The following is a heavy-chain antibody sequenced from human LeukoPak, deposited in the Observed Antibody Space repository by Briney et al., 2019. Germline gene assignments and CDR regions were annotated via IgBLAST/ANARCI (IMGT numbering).Heavy chain of an antibody. CDR1: GLTFSSYS. D-gene: IGHD5-18*01. CDR2: ISSSSSYI. V-gene: IGHV3-21*01. CDR3: ARERAAMASDAFDI. J-gene: IGHJ3*02. Sequence: GGSLRLSCAASGLTFSSYSMNWVRQAPGKGLEWVSSISSSSSYIYYADSVKGRFTISRDNAKNSLYLQMNSLRAEDTAVYYCARERAAMASDAFDIWGQGTMVTVSS.